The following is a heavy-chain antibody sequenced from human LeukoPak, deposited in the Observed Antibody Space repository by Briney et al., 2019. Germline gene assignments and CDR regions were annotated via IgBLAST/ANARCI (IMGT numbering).Heavy chain of an antibody. V-gene: IGHV1-8*01. J-gene: IGHJ5*02. CDR3: ARGEGRDGYNLRWFDP. CDR1: VYTFTSYD. Sequence: ASLKVSCKVSVYTFTSYDINWVRQAAGPRLGWMGGLNTNSGNTGYAQQFQSRVTMTRNTSISTAYMELSSLRSEDTAVYYCARGEGRDGYNLRWFDPWGQGTLVTVSS. CDR2: LNTNSGNT. D-gene: IGHD5-24*01.